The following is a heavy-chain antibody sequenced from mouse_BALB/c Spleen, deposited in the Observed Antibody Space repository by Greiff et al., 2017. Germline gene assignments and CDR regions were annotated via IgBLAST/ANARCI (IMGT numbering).Heavy chain of an antibody. J-gene: IGHJ3*01. CDR3: ARSNYYGYPIFAY. CDR1: GYAFTSYN. CDR2: IDPYNGGT. Sequence: VQLQQSGPELVKPGASVKVSCKASGYAFTSYNMYWVKQSHGKSLEWIGYIDPYNGGTSYNQKFKGKATLTVDKSSSTAYMHLNSLTSEDSAVYYCARSNYYGYPIFAYWGQGTLVTVSA. D-gene: IGHD1-2*01. V-gene: IGHV1S135*01.